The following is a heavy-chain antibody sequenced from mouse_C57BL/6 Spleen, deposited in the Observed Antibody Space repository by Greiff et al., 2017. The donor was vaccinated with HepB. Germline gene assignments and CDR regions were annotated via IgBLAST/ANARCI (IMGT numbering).Heavy chain of an antibody. CDR1: GFTFSSYG. V-gene: IGHV5-6*01. D-gene: IGHD1-1*01. Sequence: EVKLMESGGDLVKPGGSLKLSCAASGFTFSSYGMSWVRQTPDKRLEWVATISSGGSYTYYPDSVKGRFTISRDNAKNTLYLQMSSLKSEDTAMYYCARHEFTTVVAPPCDYWGQGTTLTVSS. J-gene: IGHJ2*01. CDR3: ARHEFTTVVAPPCDY. CDR2: ISSGGSYT.